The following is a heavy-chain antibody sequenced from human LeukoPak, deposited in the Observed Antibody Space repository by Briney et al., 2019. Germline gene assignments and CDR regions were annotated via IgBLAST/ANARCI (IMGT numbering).Heavy chain of an antibody. D-gene: IGHD3-10*01. J-gene: IGHJ3*02. CDR3: AGKGSVFDI. CDR1: GDSVPSNSAA. Sequence: SQTLSLTCALSGDSVPSNSAAWNWITQSPSRGVEWLGRTYYRSKRYNYDAVSVDSRITINPDTSKNQFSLQLNSVTPEDTAVYYCAGKGSVFDIWGQGTMVTVSS. CDR2: TYYRSKRYN. V-gene: IGHV6-1*01.